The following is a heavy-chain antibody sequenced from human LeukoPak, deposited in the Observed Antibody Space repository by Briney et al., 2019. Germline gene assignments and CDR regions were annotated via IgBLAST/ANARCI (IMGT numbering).Heavy chain of an antibody. CDR1: GFAFTSHR. CDR3: ARGRGSTYGLFDY. J-gene: IGHJ4*02. D-gene: IGHD5-18*01. V-gene: IGHV3-74*01. Sequence: PGGPLKLSCAAPGFAFTSHRMHWVRQAPGKGLVWVSRINGEGVNIYYEESVKGRFTISRDNAKNTLYLQMNSLRAEDTAVYYCARGRGSTYGLFDYWGQGTLVTVSS. CDR2: INGEGVNI.